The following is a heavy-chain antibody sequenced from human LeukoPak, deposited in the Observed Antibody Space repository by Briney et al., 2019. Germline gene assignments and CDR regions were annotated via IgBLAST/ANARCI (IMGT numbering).Heavy chain of an antibody. V-gene: IGHV3-23*01. CDR1: GFTLSSYA. D-gene: IGHD2-21*01. J-gene: IGHJ4*02. CDR3: AKAPVTTCRGAYCYPFDY. CDR2: ISDSGNT. Sequence: GGSLRLSCAASGFTLSSYAMSWVRQAPGKGLEWVSAISDSGNTYHADSVKGRFTISRDSSKNTLFLRMNRLRPEDAAVYYCAKAPVTTCRGAYCYPFDYWGQGTLVTVSS.